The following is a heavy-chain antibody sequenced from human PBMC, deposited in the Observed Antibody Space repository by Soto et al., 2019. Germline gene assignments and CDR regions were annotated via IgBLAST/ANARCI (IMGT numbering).Heavy chain of an antibody. CDR3: ARRIEVVPVLVY. J-gene: IGHJ4*02. D-gene: IGHD2-15*01. CDR2: INAGNGNT. Sequence: ASVKVSCKASGYTFTSYAMHWVRQAPGQRLEWMGWINAGNGNTKYSQKFQGRVTITRDTSASTAYMELSSLRSEDTAVYYCARRIEVVPVLVYWPQTTQVTVSS. CDR1: GYTFTSYA. V-gene: IGHV1-3*01.